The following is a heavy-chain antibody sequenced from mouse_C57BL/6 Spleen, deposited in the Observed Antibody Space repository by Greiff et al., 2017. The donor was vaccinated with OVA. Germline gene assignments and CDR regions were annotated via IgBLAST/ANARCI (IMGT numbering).Heavy chain of an antibody. D-gene: IGHD1-1*01. CDR1: GFSLTSYG. Sequence: VQLVESGPGLVQPSQSLSITCTVSGFSLTSYGVHWVRQSPGQGLEWLGVIWSGGSTDYTAAFISRLSISKDNAKSQVFCKMNSLQADDTAIYYCARENYYGSSYWYFDVWGTGTTVTVSS. CDR3: ARENYYGSSYWYFDV. V-gene: IGHV2-2*01. CDR2: IWSGGST. J-gene: IGHJ1*03.